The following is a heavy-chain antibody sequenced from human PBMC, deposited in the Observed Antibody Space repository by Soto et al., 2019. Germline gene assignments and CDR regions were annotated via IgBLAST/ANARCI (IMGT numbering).Heavy chain of an antibody. CDR2: FDPEDGET. CDR3: ATKSVSAEAGSWYFDY. J-gene: IGHJ4*02. V-gene: IGHV1-24*01. Sequence: ASVKVSCKVSGYTLTELSMHWVRQAPGKGLEWMGGFDPEDGETIYAQKFQGRVTMTEDTSTDTAYMELSSLRSEDTAVYYCATKSVSAEAGSWYFDYWGQGTLVTVSS. D-gene: IGHD6-13*01. CDR1: GYTLTELS.